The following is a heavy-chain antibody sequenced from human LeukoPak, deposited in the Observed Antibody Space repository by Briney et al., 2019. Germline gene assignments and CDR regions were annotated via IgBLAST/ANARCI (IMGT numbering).Heavy chain of an antibody. CDR3: ARARYDASGYYKL. CDR2: IKTDGSYT. D-gene: IGHD3-22*01. CDR1: EFTLSNYW. V-gene: IGHV3-74*01. J-gene: IGHJ4*02. Sequence: GGSLRLSCVASEFTLSNYWMHWVRQAPGKGLVWVARIKTDGSYTDYADSVKGRFTISRDNPKNTVYLQMNSLTADDTAVYYCARARYDASGYYKLWGQGILVTVSS.